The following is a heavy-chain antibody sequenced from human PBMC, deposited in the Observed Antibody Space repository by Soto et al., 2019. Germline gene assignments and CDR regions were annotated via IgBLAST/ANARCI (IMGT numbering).Heavy chain of an antibody. J-gene: IGHJ6*02. V-gene: IGHV4-39*01. CDR3: ARGVAGQLTYYYYGMDV. CDR1: GGSISGSYYY. CDR2: VFYTGFT. Sequence: SETLSLTCAVSGGSISGSYYYWAWLRQSPGKGPEWIGSVFYTGFTSYNPSLESRVSVSVDTSKSQFSLKLSAVTAADTAVYYCARGVAGQLTYYYYGMDVWGQGTTVTVSS. D-gene: IGHD3-10*01.